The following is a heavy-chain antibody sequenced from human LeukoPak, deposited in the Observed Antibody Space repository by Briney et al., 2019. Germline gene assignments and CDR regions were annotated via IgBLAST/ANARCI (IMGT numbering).Heavy chain of an antibody. CDR1: GGSISSYY. J-gene: IGHJ4*02. Sequence: PETLSLTCTVSGGSISSYYWSWIRQPPGKGLEWIGYIYYSGSTNYNPSLKSRVTISVDTSKNQFSLKLSSVTAADTAVYYCARSGSLKQQLVHYFDYWGQGTLVTISS. D-gene: IGHD6-13*01. V-gene: IGHV4-59*01. CDR3: ARSGSLKQQLVHYFDY. CDR2: IYYSGST.